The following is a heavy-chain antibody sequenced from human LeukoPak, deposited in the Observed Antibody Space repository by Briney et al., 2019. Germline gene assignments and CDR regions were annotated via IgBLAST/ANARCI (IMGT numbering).Heavy chain of an antibody. D-gene: IGHD1-26*01. CDR1: GGSISGYY. Sequence: PSETLSLTCTVSGGSISGYYWSWIRQPPGKGLEWIGFIYSTGSTNYNPSLESRVTLSVDTSKNQFSLMLTSVTAADTAVYYCARDLVGAMGGEDAFDIWGQGTMVTVSS. CDR2: IYSTGST. CDR3: ARDLVGAMGGEDAFDI. V-gene: IGHV4-4*08. J-gene: IGHJ3*02.